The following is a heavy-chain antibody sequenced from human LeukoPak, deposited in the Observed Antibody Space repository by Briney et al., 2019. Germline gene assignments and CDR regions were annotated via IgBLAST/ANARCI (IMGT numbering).Heavy chain of an antibody. D-gene: IGHD3-3*01. CDR3: ASGVVKDYYYYYYMDV. CDR1: GYTFTSYG. J-gene: IGHJ6*03. V-gene: IGHV1-18*01. Sequence: ASVKVSCKASGYTFTSYGISGVRQAPGQGLEWMGWISDYNGNTNYAQKLQGRVTMTTDTSTSTAYMELRSLRSDDTAVYYCASGVVKDYYYYYYMDVWGKGTTVTVSS. CDR2: ISDYNGNT.